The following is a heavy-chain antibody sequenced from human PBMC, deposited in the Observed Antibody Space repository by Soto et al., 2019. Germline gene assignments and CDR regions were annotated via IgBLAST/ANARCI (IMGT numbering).Heavy chain of an antibody. V-gene: IGHV1-69*01. J-gene: IGHJ4*02. CDR3: ARGDEMTAVTIFEY. CDR1: GSAFGRYS. CDR2: VIPVFNTS. D-gene: IGHD4-17*01. Sequence: QVQLEQSGPEVKRPGTSVKVSCQASGSAFGRYSVSWVRQAPGQGLEWIGGVIPVFNTSNYSLKFQGRVAIFADLSTSTVFMELRSLRSEDTALYYCARGDEMTAVTIFEYWGQGTLVTVSS.